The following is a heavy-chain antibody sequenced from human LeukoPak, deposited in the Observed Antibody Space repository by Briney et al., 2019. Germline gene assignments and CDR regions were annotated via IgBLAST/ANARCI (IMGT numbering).Heavy chain of an antibody. CDR2: ISSSSSYI. CDR1: GFTFSSYS. Sequence: PGGSLRLSCAASGFTFSSYSMNWLRQAPGKGLEWVSSISSSSSYIYYADSVKGRFTISRDNAKNSLYLQMNSLRAEDTAVYYCARGDRSGNYYGSGSPWGQGTLVTVSS. D-gene: IGHD3-10*01. CDR3: ARGDRSGNYYGSGSP. V-gene: IGHV3-21*01. J-gene: IGHJ5*02.